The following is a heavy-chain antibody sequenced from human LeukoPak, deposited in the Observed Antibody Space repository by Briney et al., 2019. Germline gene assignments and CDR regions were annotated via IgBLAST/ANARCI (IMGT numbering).Heavy chain of an antibody. V-gene: IGHV1-18*01. CDR2: ISAYNGNT. D-gene: IGHD6-19*01. CDR1: GYTFTSYG. J-gene: IGHJ4*02. CDR3: AXXXGSSGWFLEFDY. Sequence: GASVKVSCKASGYTFTSYGISWVRQAPGQGLEWMGWISAYNGNTNYAQKLQGRVTMTTDTSTSTAYMELRSLRSDDTAVYYCAXXXGSSGWFLEFDYWGQGTLVTVSS.